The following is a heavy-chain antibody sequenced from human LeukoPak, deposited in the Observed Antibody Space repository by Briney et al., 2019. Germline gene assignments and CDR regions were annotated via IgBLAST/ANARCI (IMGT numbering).Heavy chain of an antibody. CDR1: GFTFSTYV. V-gene: IGHV3-23*01. J-gene: IGHJ4*02. CDR3: AKDRGRYYDSSGYYWGYYFDS. D-gene: IGHD3-22*01. CDR2: ISGSGGST. Sequence: GGSLRLSCAASGFTFSTYVVDWVRQAPGKGLEWVSTISGSGGSTYYADSVKGRFTISRDNSKNTLYLQMSSLRAEDTAVYYCAKDRGRYYDSSGYYWGYYFDSWGQGILVTVST.